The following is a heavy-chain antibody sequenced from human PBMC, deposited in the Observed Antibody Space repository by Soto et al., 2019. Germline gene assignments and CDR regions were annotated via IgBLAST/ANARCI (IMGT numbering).Heavy chain of an antibody. CDR3: VRDHLWAFDY. Sequence: ESGGGLVQPGGSLRLSCAASGFTFEIYTMNWVRQAPGKGLEWLSFISASGSLVSYADSVKGRFTISRDNAKNSLYLQMDSLRADDTAVFYCVRDHLWAFDYWGQGTLVTVSS. D-gene: IGHD1-26*01. CDR2: ISASGSLV. CDR1: GFTFEIYT. J-gene: IGHJ4*02. V-gene: IGHV3-48*04.